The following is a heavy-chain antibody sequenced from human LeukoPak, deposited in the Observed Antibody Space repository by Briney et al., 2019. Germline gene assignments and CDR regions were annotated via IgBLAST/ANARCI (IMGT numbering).Heavy chain of an antibody. Sequence: SETLSLTCAAYGGSFSDNYRSWIRQPPGKGLEWIGEINHSGSTNYSPSLRSRVTISVDTSKNQFSLKLRSVTAADTAGNYFASPTAVTTSAYRAFDIWGQGTMVTVSA. CDR1: GGSFSDNY. CDR2: INHSGST. V-gene: IGHV4-34*01. CDR3: ASPTAVTTSAYRAFDI. J-gene: IGHJ3*02. D-gene: IGHD4-17*01.